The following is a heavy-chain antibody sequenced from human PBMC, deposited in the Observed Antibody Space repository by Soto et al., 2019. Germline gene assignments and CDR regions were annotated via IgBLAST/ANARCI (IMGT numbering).Heavy chain of an antibody. Sequence: EVQLVESGGGLVQPGGSLRLSCAASGFTFSSFWMHWVRQAPGKGLVWVSRINSDGSTTSYADSVKGRFTISRDNDKNTLYLQKNSLRAEDTVVYYWAKIPPGWGGEQLDLDYWGQGTLVTVSS. V-gene: IGHV3-74*01. D-gene: IGHD6-13*01. CDR3: AKIPPGWGGEQLDLDY. J-gene: IGHJ4*02. CDR2: INSDGSTT. CDR1: GFTFSSFW.